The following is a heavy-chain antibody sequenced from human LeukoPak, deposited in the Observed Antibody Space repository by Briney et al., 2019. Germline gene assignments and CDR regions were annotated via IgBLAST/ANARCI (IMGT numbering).Heavy chain of an antibody. V-gene: IGHV3-74*01. Sequence: PGGSRRLSCAASGFTFSSYWMHWVRQAPGKGLVWVSRINSDGSSTSYADSVKGRFTISRDNAKNMLYLQMNSLRAEDTAVYYCARVPGYYDSSGSPTEYFQHWGQGTLVTVSS. CDR1: GFTFSSYW. J-gene: IGHJ1*01. CDR2: INSDGSST. CDR3: ARVPGYYDSSGSPTEYFQH. D-gene: IGHD3-22*01.